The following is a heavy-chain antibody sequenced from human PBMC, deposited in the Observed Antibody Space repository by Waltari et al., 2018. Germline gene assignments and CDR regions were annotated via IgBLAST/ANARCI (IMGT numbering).Heavy chain of an antibody. CDR3: IRPFEMGID. D-gene: IGHD7-27*01. Sequence: EVQLVESGGALVQPGGSLTLSCAASDLILGDYAIHWVRQASGKGPEWVGRIRSRFKGDATAYGESVQGRFTISRDDSKNTVYLEMNSLKTDDTAVYYCIRPFEMGIDWGQGTLVTVSS. J-gene: IGHJ4*02. CDR1: DLILGDYA. V-gene: IGHV3-73*01. CDR2: IRSRFKGDAT.